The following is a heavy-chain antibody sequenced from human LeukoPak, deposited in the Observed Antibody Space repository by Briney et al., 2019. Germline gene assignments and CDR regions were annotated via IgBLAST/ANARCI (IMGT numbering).Heavy chain of an antibody. CDR2: ISYDGSNK. V-gene: IGHV3-30*18. CDR1: GFTFSSYG. CDR3: AKDVLRFLEWLPDY. D-gene: IGHD3-3*01. Sequence: GGSLRLSCAASGFTFSSYGMHWVRQAPGKGLEWVAVISYDGSNKYYADSVKGRFTMSRDNSKNTLYLQMISLRAEDTAVYYCAKDVLRFLEWLPDYWGQGTLVTVSS. J-gene: IGHJ4*02.